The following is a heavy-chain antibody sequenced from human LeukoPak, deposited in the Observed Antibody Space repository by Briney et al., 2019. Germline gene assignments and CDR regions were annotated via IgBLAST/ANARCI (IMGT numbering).Heavy chain of an antibody. CDR3: ARDIMVRGVHWFDY. V-gene: IGHV4-39*07. CDR2: IYYSGST. Sequence: SETLSLTCTVSGGSISSSSYYWGWIRQPPGKGLEWIGSIYYSGSTYYNPSLKSRVTISVDTSKNQFSLKLSSVTAADTAVYYCARDIMVRGVHWFDYWGQGTLVTVSS. J-gene: IGHJ4*02. D-gene: IGHD3-10*01. CDR1: GGSISSSSYY.